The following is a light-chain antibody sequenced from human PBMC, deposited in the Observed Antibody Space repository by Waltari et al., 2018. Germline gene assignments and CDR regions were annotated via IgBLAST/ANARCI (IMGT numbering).Light chain of an antibody. CDR3: QQCNNVPLT. V-gene: IGKV1-33*01. CDR2: DTS. J-gene: IGKJ4*01. CDR1: QDIKEY. Sequence: DIQMTQSPSSLSASVGDWVTITCQASQDIKEYLNWYHQKPGEAPKLLIYDTSNLATGVPSRFRATGSGTHFSFTITSLQPEDAGTYYCQQCNNVPLTFGGGTKVQI.